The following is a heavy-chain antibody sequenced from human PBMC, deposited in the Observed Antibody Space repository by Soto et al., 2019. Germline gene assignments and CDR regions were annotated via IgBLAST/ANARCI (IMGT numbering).Heavy chain of an antibody. CDR1: GGSISSSSYY. CDR2: IYYSGST. J-gene: IGHJ4*02. V-gene: IGHV4-39*02. CDR3: AREPHVEMATILWTRTYYFDY. D-gene: IGHD5-12*01. Sequence: SETLSLTCTVSGGSISSSSYYWGWIRQPPGKGVEWIGSIYYSGSTYYNPSLKSRVTISVDTSKNQFSLKLSSVTAADTAVYYCAREPHVEMATILWTRTYYFDYWGQGTLVTVSS.